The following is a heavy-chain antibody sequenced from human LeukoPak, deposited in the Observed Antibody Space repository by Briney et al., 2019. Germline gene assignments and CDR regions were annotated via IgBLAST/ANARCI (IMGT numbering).Heavy chain of an antibody. CDR3: AKGATTRSTVITYYFDN. J-gene: IGHJ4*02. D-gene: IGHD4-17*01. Sequence: GGSLRLSCAASGFTFSTYAMSWVRQAPGKGLEWVSGISGSGVTTYYTDSVKGRFTISRDNAKNTLYLQIDTMRAEDTAVYYCAKGATTRSTVITYYFDNWGQGTLVTISS. V-gene: IGHV3-23*01. CDR2: ISGSGVTT. CDR1: GFTFSTYA.